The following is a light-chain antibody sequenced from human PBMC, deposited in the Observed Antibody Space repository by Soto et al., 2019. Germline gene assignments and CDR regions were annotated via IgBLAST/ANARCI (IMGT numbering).Light chain of an antibody. Sequence: QSALTQPASVSGSPGQSITISCTGTCTDVGGYKYVSWYQQHPGTAPKLMIFEVNGRPSGVSDRFSGSKSGNTASLTISGLQPEDEADYYCSSFSSSSTPYVFGTGT. CDR2: EVN. CDR3: SSFSSSSTPYV. V-gene: IGLV2-14*01. J-gene: IGLJ1*01. CDR1: CTDVGGYKY.